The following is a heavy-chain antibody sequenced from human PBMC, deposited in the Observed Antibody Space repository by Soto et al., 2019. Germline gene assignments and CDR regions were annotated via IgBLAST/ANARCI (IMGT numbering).Heavy chain of an antibody. CDR2: IYWDDDK. Sequence: QITLKESGPTLVKPTQTLTLTCTFSGFSLRNSGVGVGWIRQPPGKALEWLAIIYWDDDKRYSPSLKSRLTITKDTSKNQVVLTMTNMDPVDTATYYWAHLTTGGFYFDYWGQGTLVTVSS. CDR3: AHLTTGGFYFDY. V-gene: IGHV2-5*02. J-gene: IGHJ4*02. D-gene: IGHD4-17*01. CDR1: GFSLRNSGVG.